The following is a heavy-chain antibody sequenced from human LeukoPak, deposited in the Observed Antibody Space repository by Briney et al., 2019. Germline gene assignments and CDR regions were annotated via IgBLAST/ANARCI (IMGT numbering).Heavy chain of an antibody. CDR1: GFSFSNTW. CDR3: TTDPPYCSAGSCYYFGY. J-gene: IGHJ4*02. Sequence: PGGSLRLSCAVSGFSFSNTWMNWVRQAPGKGLDWVGRIKSKAEGGTTDYAAPVKGRFTISRDDSKNTMYLHMNGLKTEDTAVYFCTTDPPYCSAGSCYYFGYWGRGTLVTVSS. V-gene: IGHV3-15*01. CDR2: IKSKAEGGTT. D-gene: IGHD2-15*01.